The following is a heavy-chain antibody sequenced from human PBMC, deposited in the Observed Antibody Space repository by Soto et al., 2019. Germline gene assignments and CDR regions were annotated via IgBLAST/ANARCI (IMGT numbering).Heavy chain of an antibody. D-gene: IGHD3-10*01. J-gene: IGHJ6*02. CDR1: GCSIRISNYY. CDR3: ATPVYKLHYYYGSGTHYYYVMDI. Sequence: SETLSLTCTVSGCSIRISNYYWCWILQPPGKGLEWIGSIYYSGSTYYNPSLKSRVTISVDTSKNQFSLKLSSVTAADTAVYYCATPVYKLHYYYGSGTHYYYVMDIWGQGTTVTVSS. CDR2: IYYSGST. V-gene: IGHV4-39*01.